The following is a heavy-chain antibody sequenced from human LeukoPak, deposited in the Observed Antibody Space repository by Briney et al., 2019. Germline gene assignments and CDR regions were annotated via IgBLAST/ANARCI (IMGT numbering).Heavy chain of an antibody. CDR1: GGSFSGYY. CDR3: AREDYDSSGYEDY. V-gene: IGHV4-4*07. CDR2: IYTSGST. J-gene: IGHJ4*02. D-gene: IGHD3-22*01. Sequence: SETLSLTCAVYGGSFSGYYWSWIRQPPGKGLEWIGRIYTSGSTNYNPSLKSRVTMSVDTSKNQFSLKLSSVTAADTAVYYCAREDYDSSGYEDYWGQGTLVTVSS.